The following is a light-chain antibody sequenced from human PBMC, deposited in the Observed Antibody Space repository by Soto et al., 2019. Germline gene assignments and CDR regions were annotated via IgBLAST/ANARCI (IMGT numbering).Light chain of an antibody. J-gene: IGLJ3*02. CDR2: ANT. Sequence: QSVLTQPSSLSGAPGQSITISCPGTSSNIGAGSDVHWYQQLPGAAPKLLIYANTNRPSGVPDRFSASKSDTSASLPITGLLDEEEADYYCQSYDTSLSARVFGGGTKLTVL. CDR3: QSYDTSLSARV. V-gene: IGLV1-40*01. CDR1: SSNIGAGSD.